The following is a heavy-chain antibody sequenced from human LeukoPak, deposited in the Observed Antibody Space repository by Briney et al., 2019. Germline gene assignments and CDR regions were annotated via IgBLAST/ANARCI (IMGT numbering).Heavy chain of an antibody. V-gene: IGHV3-11*04. CDR2: ISSGGSTI. D-gene: IGHD4-17*01. J-gene: IGHJ4*02. CDR1: GFMFSDFY. CDR3: AREGDGDYGDESNFDF. Sequence: GGSLRLSCAASGFMFSDFYMSWISQAPGKRLEWVSYISSGGSTIYYADSVKGRFTISRDNTKSSLYLQMNTLRAEDTAVYYCAREGDGDYGDESNFDFWGQGALVTVSS.